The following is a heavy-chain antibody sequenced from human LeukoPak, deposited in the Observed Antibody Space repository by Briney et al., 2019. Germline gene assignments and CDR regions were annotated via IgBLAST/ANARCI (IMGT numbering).Heavy chain of an antibody. CDR3: AKPSIQDYGDYFDSFDI. CDR2: ISYDGSNK. D-gene: IGHD4-17*01. Sequence: GGSLRLSCAASGFTFSSYGMHWVRQAPGKVLEWVGVISYDGSNKYYEVSVKGRFHIYRDNSKYTLYLQLNSLRAEDTAVYYCAKPSIQDYGDYFDSFDIWGQETMVTVSS. V-gene: IGHV3-30*18. CDR1: GFTFSSYG. J-gene: IGHJ3*02.